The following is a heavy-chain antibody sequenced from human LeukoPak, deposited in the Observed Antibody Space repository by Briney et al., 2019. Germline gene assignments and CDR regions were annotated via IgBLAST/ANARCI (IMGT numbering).Heavy chain of an antibody. J-gene: IGHJ3*02. CDR2: INPNSGGT. CDR1: GYTFTGYY. CDR3: ARAGYSSGWYRGYDAFDI. D-gene: IGHD6-19*01. V-gene: IGHV1-2*02. Sequence: ASVKVSCKASGYTFTGYYMHWVRQAPGQGLEWMGWINPNSGGTNYAQKFQSRVTMTRDTSISTAYMELSRLRSDDTAVYYCARAGYSSGWYRGYDAFDIWGQGTMVTVSS.